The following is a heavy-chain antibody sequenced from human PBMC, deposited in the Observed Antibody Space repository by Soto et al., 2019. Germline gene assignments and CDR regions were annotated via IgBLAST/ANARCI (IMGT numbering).Heavy chain of an antibody. CDR2: ISYDGSNK. D-gene: IGHD2-21*02. CDR1: GFTFSSYA. J-gene: IGHJ4*02. V-gene: IGHV3-30-3*01. CDR3: ASYGGNSFADY. Sequence: ESGGGVVQPGRSLRLSCAASGFTFSSYAMHWVRQAPGKGLEWVAVISYDGSNKYYADSVKGRFTISRDNSKNTLYLQMNSLRAEDTAVYYCASYGGNSFADYWGQGTLVTVSS.